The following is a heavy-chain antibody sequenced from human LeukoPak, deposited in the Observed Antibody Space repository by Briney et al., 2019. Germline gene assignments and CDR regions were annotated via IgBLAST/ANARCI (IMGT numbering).Heavy chain of an antibody. CDR2: IKGDGST. D-gene: IGHD3-22*01. Sequence: AGGSLRLSCAASGFTFRSYWMHWVRQAPGKGRVWVSRIKGDGSTNYADSVKGRFTISRDNAKNTVSLQMNSLRAEDTGVYYCARAPSEIGGYYPEYFRHWGQGTLVTVSS. J-gene: IGHJ1*01. CDR1: GFTFRSYW. CDR3: ARAPSEIGGYYPEYFRH. V-gene: IGHV3-74*01.